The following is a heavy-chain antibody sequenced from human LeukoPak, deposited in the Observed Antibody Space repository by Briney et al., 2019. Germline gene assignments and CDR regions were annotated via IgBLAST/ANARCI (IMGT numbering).Heavy chain of an antibody. CDR1: GYTFNAHF. J-gene: IGHJ6*03. D-gene: IGHD3-10*01. CDR2: INPSGGST. Sequence: GASVKVSCKASGYTFNAHFIHWVRQAPGQGLEWMGIINPSGGSTSYAQKFQGRVTMTRDMSTSTVYMELSSLRSEDTAVYYCARVSGGHGITMVRAYYYYYMDVWGKGTTVTVSS. CDR3: ARVSGGHGITMVRAYYYYYMDV. V-gene: IGHV1-46*02.